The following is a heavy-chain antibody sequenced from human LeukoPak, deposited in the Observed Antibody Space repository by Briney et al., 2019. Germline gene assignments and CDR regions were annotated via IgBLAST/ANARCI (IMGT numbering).Heavy chain of an antibody. CDR2: ISSSSSYI. J-gene: IGHJ4*02. D-gene: IGHD6-13*01. CDR1: GFTFSSYS. CDR3: AKHDVGIAAAEYYFDY. V-gene: IGHV3-21*04. Sequence: PGGSLRLSCAASGFTFSSYSMNWVRQAPGKGLEWVSSISSSSSYIYYADSVQGRFTISRDNAKNSLYLQMNSLRAEDTAVYYCAKHDVGIAAAEYYFDYWGQGTLVTVSS.